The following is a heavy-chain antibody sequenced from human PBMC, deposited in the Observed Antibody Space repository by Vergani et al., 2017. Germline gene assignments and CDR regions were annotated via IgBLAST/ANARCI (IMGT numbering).Heavy chain of an antibody. CDR2: ISYDRSNK. Sequence: QVQLVESGGGVVQPGRSLRLSCAASGFTFSSYALHWVRQAPGKGLEWVAVISYDRSNKNYADSVKGRFTISRDNSKNTLYLQMNSLRAEATAVYYCARDGSPGYCSSTSCYLAFSPKRPGGFDIWGQGTMVAVSS. J-gene: IGHJ3*02. V-gene: IGHV3-30*04. CDR1: GFTFSSYA. CDR3: ARDGSPGYCSSTSCYLAFSPKRPGGFDI. D-gene: IGHD2-2*01.